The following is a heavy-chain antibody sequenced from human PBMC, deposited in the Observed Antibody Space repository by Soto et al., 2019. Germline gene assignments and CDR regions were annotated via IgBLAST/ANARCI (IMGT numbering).Heavy chain of an antibody. CDR1: ENTFTNYD. CDR3: ARVIWSQAPFDY. CDR2: LNPNNGNT. V-gene: IGHV1-8*01. J-gene: IGHJ4*02. Sequence: ASVKVPCKASENTFTNYDIIWVRQAPGQGLEWMGWLNPNNGNTGYAPKFRGRVTMTTDPSKRTAYMELRSLRADDTAVYYCARVIWSQAPFDYWGQGTLVTVSS. D-gene: IGHD2-21*01.